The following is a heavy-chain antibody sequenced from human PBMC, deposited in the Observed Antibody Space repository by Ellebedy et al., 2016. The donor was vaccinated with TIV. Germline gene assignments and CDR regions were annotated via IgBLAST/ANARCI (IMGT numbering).Heavy chain of an antibody. V-gene: IGHV3-11*01. CDR1: GFIFSDYY. CDR2: ISSSGTTI. CDR3: ARDARFIGQQHNWFDP. Sequence: GESLKISCAASGFIFSDYYVSWIRQAPGKGLEWVSYISSSGTTIYYADSVKGRFTISRDNAKNSLYLQMNSLRADDTAVYYCARDARFIGQQHNWFDPWGQGTLVTVSS. J-gene: IGHJ5*02. D-gene: IGHD6-13*01.